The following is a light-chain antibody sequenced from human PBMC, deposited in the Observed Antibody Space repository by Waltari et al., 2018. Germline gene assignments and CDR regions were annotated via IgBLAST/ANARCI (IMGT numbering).Light chain of an antibody. Sequence: DIQMTQSPSTLSASVGDRVTITCRASQTINGWFAWYQQKPGKAPELLSHDASTLESGVPTRFSGSGSGTEFTLTISSVHPEDVATYYCQQYLLFWTFGQGTRVEIK. J-gene: IGKJ1*01. CDR2: DAS. V-gene: IGKV1-5*01. CDR3: QQYLLFWT. CDR1: QTINGW.